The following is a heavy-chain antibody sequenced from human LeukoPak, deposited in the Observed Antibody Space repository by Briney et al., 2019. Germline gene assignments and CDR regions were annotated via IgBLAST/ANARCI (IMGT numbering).Heavy chain of an antibody. CDR3: ARDETIFGVKFDY. Sequence: ASVKVSCKASGGTFSSYAISWVRQAPGQGLEWMGRIIPIFGTANYAQKFQGRVTITTDESTSTAYMELSSLRSEDTAVYYCARDETIFGVKFDYWGQGTLVTVSS. J-gene: IGHJ4*02. D-gene: IGHD3-3*01. CDR1: GGTFSSYA. CDR2: IIPIFGTA. V-gene: IGHV1-69*05.